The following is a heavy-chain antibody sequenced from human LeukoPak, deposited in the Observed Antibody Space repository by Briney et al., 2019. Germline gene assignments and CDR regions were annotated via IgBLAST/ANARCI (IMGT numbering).Heavy chain of an antibody. CDR3: AREKLGYCSRTSCYCDY. J-gene: IGHJ4*02. V-gene: IGHV3-11*01. D-gene: IGHD2-2*01. Sequence: GGSLRLSCAAFGFTFSDYYMSWIRQAPGKGLEWVSYISSSGSTIYYADSVKGRFTISRDNAKNSLYPQMNSLRAEDTAVYYCAREKLGYCSRTSCYCDYWGQGTLVTVSS. CDR1: GFTFSDYY. CDR2: ISSSGSTI.